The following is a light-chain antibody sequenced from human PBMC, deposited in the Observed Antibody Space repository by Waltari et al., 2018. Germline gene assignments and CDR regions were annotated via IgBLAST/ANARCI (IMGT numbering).Light chain of an antibody. CDR2: GAS. CDR1: QSVSSN. J-gene: IGKJ2*01. V-gene: IGKV3-15*01. CDR3: QQYNRT. Sequence: EIVMTPSPATLSVSPGERATLSCRASQSVSSNLAWYQQKPGQAPRLLIYGASTRATGIPARFSGSGFGTEFTLTISSMQSEDFAVYYCQQYNRTFGQGTKLEIK.